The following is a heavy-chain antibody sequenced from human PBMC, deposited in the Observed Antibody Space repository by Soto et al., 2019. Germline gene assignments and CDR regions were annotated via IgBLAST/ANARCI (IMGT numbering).Heavy chain of an antibody. V-gene: IGHV3-21*01. J-gene: IGHJ4*02. CDR1: GFTFSTYS. Sequence: EVQLVESGGGLVKPGGSLRLSCAASGFTFSTYSLSWVRQAPGKGLEWVSSISSTSTYIDYADSVKGRFTISRDNAKNTLKLQMNSLRVEDTAVYYCARAPPYCSGGSCHASDYWGQGALVTVSS. D-gene: IGHD2-15*01. CDR2: ISSTSTYI. CDR3: ARAPPYCSGGSCHASDY.